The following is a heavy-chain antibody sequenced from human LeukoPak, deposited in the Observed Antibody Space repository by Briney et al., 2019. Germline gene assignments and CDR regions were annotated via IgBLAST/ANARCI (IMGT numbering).Heavy chain of an antibody. CDR3: ARERRYCSSTSCYTYAFDI. CDR2: ISAYNGNT. CDR1: GYTFTSYG. J-gene: IGHJ3*02. V-gene: IGHV1-18*01. Sequence: GASVKVSCKASGYTFTSYGISWVRQAPGQGLEWMGWISAYNGNTNYAQKLQGRVTMTRDTSISTAYMELSRLRSDDTAVYYCARERRYCSSTSCYTYAFDIWGQGTMVTVSS. D-gene: IGHD2-2*02.